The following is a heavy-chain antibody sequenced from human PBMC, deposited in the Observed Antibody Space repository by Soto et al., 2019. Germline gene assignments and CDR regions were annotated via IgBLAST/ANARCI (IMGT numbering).Heavy chain of an antibody. CDR2: INHSGST. CDR3: ARVVDYGDYVDAFDI. CDR1: GGSFSGYY. Sequence: SETLSLTCAVYGGSFSGYYWSWIRQPPGKGLEWIGEINHSGSTNYNPSLKSRVTISVDTSKNQFSLKLSSVTAADTAVYYCARVVDYGDYVDAFDIWGQGTMVTVSS. V-gene: IGHV4-34*01. D-gene: IGHD4-17*01. J-gene: IGHJ3*02.